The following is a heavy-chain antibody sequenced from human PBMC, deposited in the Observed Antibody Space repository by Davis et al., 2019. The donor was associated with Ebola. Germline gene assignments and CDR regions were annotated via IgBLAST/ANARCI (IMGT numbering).Heavy chain of an antibody. Sequence: MPSETLSPTFPAHGGSFSGYHWSWIRQPPGKGLEWIGEFNHSGSTNYNPSLKSPATISVDTSKNQFSLKLSPVTAADTAVYYCAGGRCTGGICYLVSRYYYGMDVWGQGTTVTVSS. J-gene: IGHJ6*02. CDR2: FNHSGST. CDR3: AGGRCTGGICYLVSRYYYGMDV. CDR1: GGSFSGYH. V-gene: IGHV4-34*01. D-gene: IGHD2-8*02.